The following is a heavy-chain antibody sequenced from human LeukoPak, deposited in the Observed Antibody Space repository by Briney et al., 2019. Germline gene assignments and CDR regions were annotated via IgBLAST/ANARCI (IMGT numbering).Heavy chain of an antibody. J-gene: IGHJ4*02. Sequence: SETLSLTCAVYGGSFSGNYWSWARPPPGKGLEWIGEINHRGNANYNPSLKSRVTISVDTSKNQFSLQLKSVTAADTAVYYCARVTESVGINYFDSWGQGTQVTVSS. CDR3: ARVTESVGINYFDS. CDR2: INHRGNA. V-gene: IGHV4-34*01. CDR1: GGSFSGNY. D-gene: IGHD1-26*01.